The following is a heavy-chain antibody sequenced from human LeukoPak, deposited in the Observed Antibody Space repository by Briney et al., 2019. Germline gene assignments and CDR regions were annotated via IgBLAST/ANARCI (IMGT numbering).Heavy chain of an antibody. J-gene: IGHJ2*01. CDR2: IYHSGST. CDR1: GGSISSGDYC. D-gene: IGHD4-23*01. V-gene: IGHV4-30-4*01. CDR3: ARLGWDWYFDL. Sequence: PSQTLSLTCTVSGGSISSGDYCWTWIRQPPGKGLEWIGYIYHSGSTYYNPSLKSRVTISVDTSKNQFSLKLNSVTAADTAVYYCARLGWDWYFDLWGRGTLVTVSS.